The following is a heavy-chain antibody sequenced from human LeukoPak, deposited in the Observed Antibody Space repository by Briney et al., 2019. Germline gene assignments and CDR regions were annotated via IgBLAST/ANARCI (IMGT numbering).Heavy chain of an antibody. CDR2: INPNSGGT. Sequence: ASVKVSCKASGYTFTSYGISWVRQAPGQGLEWMGWINPNSGGTNYAQKFQGRVTMTRDTSISTAYMELSRLRSDDTAVYYCAREPMIVVLGWFDPWGQGTLVTVSS. V-gene: IGHV1-2*02. CDR3: AREPMIVVLGWFDP. CDR1: GYTFTSYG. D-gene: IGHD3-22*01. J-gene: IGHJ5*02.